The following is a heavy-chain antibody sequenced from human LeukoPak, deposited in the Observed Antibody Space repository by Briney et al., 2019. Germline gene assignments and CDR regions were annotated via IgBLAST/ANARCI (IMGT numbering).Heavy chain of an antibody. J-gene: IGHJ4*02. CDR2: ICYDASNK. CDR3: ARVKMATIDY. D-gene: IGHD5-24*01. Sequence: GXSLLLSCAASGFTFSSYGMHWVRQAPGKGLECLSFICYDASNKYYAASVKVRFTISRDNSKNTLYLQMNSLRAEDAAVYYCARVKMATIDYWGQGTLVTVSS. V-gene: IGHV3-33*01. CDR1: GFTFSSYG.